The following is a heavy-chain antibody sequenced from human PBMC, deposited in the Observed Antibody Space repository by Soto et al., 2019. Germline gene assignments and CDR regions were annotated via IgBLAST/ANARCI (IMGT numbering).Heavy chain of an antibody. Sequence: QITLKESGPTLGKPTQTLTLTCTFSGFSLSTRGVGVGGIRQPPGNALEGLALLYWDNDKGYRPSLKSRLTNTKDTSKNQVVPTVTNMDPVGTATYYCADRRRGYSYYVDYWGQRTRVTVSS. CDR2: LYWDNDK. D-gene: IGHD5-18*01. J-gene: IGHJ4*02. V-gene: IGHV2-5*02. CDR3: ADRRRGYSYYVDY. CDR1: GFSLSTRGVG.